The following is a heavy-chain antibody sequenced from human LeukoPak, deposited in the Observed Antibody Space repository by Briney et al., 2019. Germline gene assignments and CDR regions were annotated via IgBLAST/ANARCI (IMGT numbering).Heavy chain of an antibody. D-gene: IGHD5-12*01. CDR1: GFTFHHYA. Sequence: GGSLRLSCAASGFTFHHYAIHWVRQVSGKGLEWVSGISWNSAYIGYADSVKGRFTISRDNAKNSVYPQMNSLRAEDTALYYCAKDKAPLYSGYDWDLDFWGQGTMVTVSS. CDR2: ISWNSAYI. V-gene: IGHV3-9*01. CDR3: AKDKAPLYSGYDWDLDF. J-gene: IGHJ4*02.